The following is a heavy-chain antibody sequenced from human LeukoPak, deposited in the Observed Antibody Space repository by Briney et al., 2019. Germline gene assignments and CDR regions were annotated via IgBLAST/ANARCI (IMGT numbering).Heavy chain of an antibody. CDR1: GFTFSSYG. Sequence: GGTLRLSCAASGFTFSSYGMSWVRQAPGKGLEWVSAISGSGGSTYYADSVKGRFTISRDNSKNTQYLQMNSLRAEDTAVYYCAKDLLGHIVVVTASFDYWGQGTLVTVSS. V-gene: IGHV3-23*01. D-gene: IGHD2-21*02. CDR3: AKDLLGHIVVVTASFDY. J-gene: IGHJ4*02. CDR2: ISGSGGST.